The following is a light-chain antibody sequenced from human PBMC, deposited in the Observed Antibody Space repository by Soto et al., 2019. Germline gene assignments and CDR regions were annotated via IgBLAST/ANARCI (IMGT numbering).Light chain of an antibody. CDR1: SSDVGGYKY. CDR3: ISYTSTTTWV. Sequence: QSALTQPASVSGSPGQSITISCTGTSSDVGGYKYVSWYQQHPGKAPKLMIYEVSDRPSGVPDRFSGSKSGNTASLTISGLQTEDEADYYCISYTSTTTWVFGGGTKLTV. J-gene: IGLJ3*02. CDR2: EVS. V-gene: IGLV2-14*01.